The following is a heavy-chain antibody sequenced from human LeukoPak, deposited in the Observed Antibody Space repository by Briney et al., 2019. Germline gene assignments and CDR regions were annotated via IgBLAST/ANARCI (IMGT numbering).Heavy chain of an antibody. Sequence: GGSLRLSCAASGVTFSSYCMHWVRQAPGKGLEWVAVISYDGSNKYYADPVKGRFTLSRDNSKNTLYLQMNSLRAEDTAVYYCANPRMDVWGQGTTVTVSS. CDR1: GVTFSSYC. V-gene: IGHV3-30*18. CDR3: ANPRMDV. CDR2: ISYDGSNK. J-gene: IGHJ6*02.